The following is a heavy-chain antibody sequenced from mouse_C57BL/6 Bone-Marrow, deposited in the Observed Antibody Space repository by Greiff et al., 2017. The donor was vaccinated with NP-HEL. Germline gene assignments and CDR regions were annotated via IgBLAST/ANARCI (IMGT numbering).Heavy chain of an antibody. Sequence: VQLQQSGPELVKPGASVKISCKASGYTFTDYYMNWVKQSHGKSLEWIGDINPNNGGTSYNQKFKGKATLTVDKSSSTAYMELRSLTSEDSAVYYCAREGYYPAWFAYGGQGTLVTVSA. V-gene: IGHV1-26*01. D-gene: IGHD2-3*01. CDR2: INPNNGGT. CDR3: AREGYYPAWFAY. CDR1: GYTFTDYY. J-gene: IGHJ3*01.